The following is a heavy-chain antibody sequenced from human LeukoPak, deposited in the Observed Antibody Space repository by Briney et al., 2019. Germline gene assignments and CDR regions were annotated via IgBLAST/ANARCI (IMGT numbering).Heavy chain of an antibody. CDR1: GFTFSSYT. CDR2: ISDGSNYI. J-gene: IGHJ4*02. Sequence: GGSLRLSCAASGFTFSSYTMNWVRQAPGKGLEWVSSISDGSNYIYYADSVKGRFTISRDNAKNSLYLQMNSLRAEDTAVYYCAREGVAAKDHQRRAYDYWGQGTLVTVSS. CDR3: AREGVAAKDHQRRAYDY. V-gene: IGHV3-21*01. D-gene: IGHD2-15*01.